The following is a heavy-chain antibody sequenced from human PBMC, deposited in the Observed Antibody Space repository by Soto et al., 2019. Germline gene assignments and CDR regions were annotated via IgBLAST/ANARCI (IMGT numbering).Heavy chain of an antibody. CDR1: GLTFCDSI. CDR2: IRTKTNSYAT. D-gene: IGHD6-19*01. V-gene: IGHV3-73*01. Sequence: GGSLRLSCAASGLTFCDSIMHWVRQNSGKGLEWVGRIRTKTNSYATAYAASVKGRFTISRDDSKNTAYLQMNSLKTEDTAVYYCTRLLYSSDWHFGMDVWGQGTTVTVSS. CDR3: TRLLYSSDWHFGMDV. J-gene: IGHJ6*02.